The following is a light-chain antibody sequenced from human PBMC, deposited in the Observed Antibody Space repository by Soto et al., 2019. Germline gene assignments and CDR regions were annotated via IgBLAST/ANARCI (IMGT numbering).Light chain of an antibody. CDR3: QSYDSSNHEVG. CDR2: EDN. CDR1: SGRIASNY. J-gene: IGLJ2*01. V-gene: IGLV6-57*02. Sequence: NFMLTQPHSVSESPGKTVTISCTGSSGRIASNYVQWYQQRPGSAPTTVIYEDNQRPSGVPDRFSGSIDSSSNSASLTISGLKTEDEADYYCQSYDSSNHEVGFGGGTKLTGL.